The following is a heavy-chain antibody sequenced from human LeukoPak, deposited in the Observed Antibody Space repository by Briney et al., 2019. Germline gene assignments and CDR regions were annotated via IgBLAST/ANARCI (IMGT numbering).Heavy chain of an antibody. D-gene: IGHD2-15*01. CDR2: INHSGST. CDR1: GGSYSGYY. V-gene: IGHV4-34*01. Sequence: PSETLSLTCAVYGGSYSGYYWSWIRQPPGKGLEWIGEINHSGSTNYNPSLKSRVTISVDTTKNQFSLKLSPVTAADTAVYYCARAYCSGGSCYSKHPAPRFDPWGQGTLVTVSS. J-gene: IGHJ5*02. CDR3: ARAYCSGGSCYSKHPAPRFDP.